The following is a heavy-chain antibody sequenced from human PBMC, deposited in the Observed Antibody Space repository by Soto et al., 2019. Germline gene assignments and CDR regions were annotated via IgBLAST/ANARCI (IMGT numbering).Heavy chain of an antibody. CDR3: ARVLLN. CDR1: GGSFSGYY. V-gene: IGHV4-34*01. J-gene: IGHJ4*02. Sequence: SETLSLTCAVYGGSFSGYYWSWIRQPPGKGLEWIGEINHSGSTNYNPSLKSRVTISVDTSKNQFSLKLIFVTAADTAMYYCARVLLNWGQGTLVTVSS. CDR2: INHSGST.